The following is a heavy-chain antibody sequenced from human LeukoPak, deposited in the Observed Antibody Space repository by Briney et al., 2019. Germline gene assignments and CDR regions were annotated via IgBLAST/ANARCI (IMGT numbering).Heavy chain of an antibody. J-gene: IGHJ2*01. CDR3: ARDEGLRHWYFGL. Sequence: GASVKVSCKASGYPFTSYYMHWVRQAPGQGLEWMGIINPSGGSTSYAQKFQGRVTMTRDTSTSTVYMELSSLRSEDTAVYYCARDEGLRHWYFGLWGRGTLVTVSS. CDR1: GYPFTSYY. D-gene: IGHD4-17*01. CDR2: INPSGGST. V-gene: IGHV1-46*01.